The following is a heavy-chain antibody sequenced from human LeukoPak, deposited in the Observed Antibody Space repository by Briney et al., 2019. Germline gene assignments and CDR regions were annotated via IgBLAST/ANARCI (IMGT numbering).Heavy chain of an antibody. CDR2: ISSSRSITI. V-gene: IGHV3-48*02. D-gene: IGHD2-2*01. Sequence: PGGSLRLSCAASGFTFSSYSMNWVRQAPGKGLEWVSYISSSRSITIYYADSVKGRFTISRDNAKNSLYLQMNSLRDEDTAVYYCARALKYGFDYWGQGTLVTVSS. CDR1: GFTFSSYS. J-gene: IGHJ4*02. CDR3: ARALKYGFDY.